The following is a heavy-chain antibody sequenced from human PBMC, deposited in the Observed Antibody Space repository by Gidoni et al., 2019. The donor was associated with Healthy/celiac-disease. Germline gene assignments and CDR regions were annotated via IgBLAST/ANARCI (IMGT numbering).Heavy chain of an antibody. Sequence: QVQLQESGPGLVKPSATLSLTCAVSGYSISSGYYWGWIRQPPGKGLEWIGSIYHSGSTYYNPSLKSRVTISVDTSKNQFSLKLSSVTAADTAVYYCARGSGQLRLYYYYMDVWGKGTTVTVSS. CDR1: GYSISSGYY. CDR2: IYHSGST. D-gene: IGHD3-10*01. J-gene: IGHJ6*03. CDR3: ARGSGQLRLYYYYMDV. V-gene: IGHV4-38-2*01.